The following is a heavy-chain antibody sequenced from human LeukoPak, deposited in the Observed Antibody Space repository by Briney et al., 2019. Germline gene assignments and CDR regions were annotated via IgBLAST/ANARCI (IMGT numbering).Heavy chain of an antibody. CDR1: GFTFSSYE. D-gene: IGHD3-22*01. CDR2: ISSSSYI. Sequence: GGSLRLSCAASGFTFSSYEMNWVRQAPGKGLEWVSSISSSSYIYYADSVKGRFTISRDNAKNSLYLQMNSLRAEDTAVYYCARDPLAYDSSGYPPFVDYWGQGTLVTVSS. CDR3: ARDPLAYDSSGYPPFVDY. J-gene: IGHJ4*02. V-gene: IGHV3-21*01.